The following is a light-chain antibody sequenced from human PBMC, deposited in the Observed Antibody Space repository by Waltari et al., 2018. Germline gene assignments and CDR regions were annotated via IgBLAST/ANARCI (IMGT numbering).Light chain of an antibody. CDR3: ETCDTNTHH. J-gene: IGLJ2*01. CDR1: SGHTIYI. CDR2: VEGSGSY. V-gene: IGLV4-60*03. Sequence: QPLLTQSSSASASLGSSVKLTCRLRSGHTIYIIAWQQHQPGKAPRYLMKVEGSGSYNTGSRVPDRFSGSSSGADRYLTISNLQSEDEADYYCETCDTNTHHFGGGTKLTVL.